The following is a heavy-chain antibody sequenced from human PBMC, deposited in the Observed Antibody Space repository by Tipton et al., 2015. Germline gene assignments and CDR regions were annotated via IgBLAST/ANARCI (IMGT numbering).Heavy chain of an antibody. J-gene: IGHJ4*02. CDR1: GYIFTSYY. Sequence: QLVQSGAEVKKPGASVKVSCKASGYIFTSYYMHWVRQAPGQGLEWMGVINPSGGSTSYAQKFQGRVTMTRDTSVSTAYMELTRLRSDDTAVYYCARGEAGYYDILTGDWGQGTLVTVSS. CDR3: ARGEAGYYDILTGD. CDR2: INPSGGST. D-gene: IGHD3-9*01. V-gene: IGHV1-46*01.